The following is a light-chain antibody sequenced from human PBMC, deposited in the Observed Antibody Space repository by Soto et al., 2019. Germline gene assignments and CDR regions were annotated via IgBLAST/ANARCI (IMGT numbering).Light chain of an antibody. CDR3: QQYGGFPIT. V-gene: IGKV3-20*01. CDR1: QSVSNNY. Sequence: EIVLTQSPGTLSLSPGDRATLSCRASQSVSNNYLAWYQQKPGQAPRLLIYGASNRATGIPDRFSGSGSGTDFTLSISRLEPEDFAVYFCQQYGGFPITFGQGTRLEIK. J-gene: IGKJ5*01. CDR2: GAS.